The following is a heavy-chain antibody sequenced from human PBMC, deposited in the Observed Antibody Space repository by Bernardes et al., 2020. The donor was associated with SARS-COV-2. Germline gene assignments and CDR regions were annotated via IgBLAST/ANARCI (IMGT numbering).Heavy chain of an antibody. Sequence: GGSLRLSCAASGFTVSSNYMSWVRQAPGKGLAWVSAIYSGGNTYYADSVKGRFTISRDNSKNTLYLQMNSLRAEDTAVYYCARDYPDPADWGQGTLVTVSS. CDR3: ARDYPDPAD. J-gene: IGHJ4*02. D-gene: IGHD6-13*01. CDR2: IYSGGNT. V-gene: IGHV3-66*01. CDR1: GFTVSSNY.